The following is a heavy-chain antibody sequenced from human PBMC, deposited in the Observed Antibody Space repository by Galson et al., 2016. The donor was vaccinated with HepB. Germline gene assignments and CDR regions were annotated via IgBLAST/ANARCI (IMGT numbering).Heavy chain of an antibody. CDR2: IIPILGIA. D-gene: IGHD1/OR15-1a*01. J-gene: IGHJ6*02. V-gene: IGHV1-69*04. Sequence: SVKVSCKASGGTFSSYAISWVRQAPGQGLEWMGKIIPILGIANYAQKFQGRVTITADKSTSTAYMELNSLRSEDTAVYYCARDLGIATTPWGYGMDVWGQGTTVTVSS. CDR3: ARDLGIATTPWGYGMDV. CDR1: GGTFSSYA.